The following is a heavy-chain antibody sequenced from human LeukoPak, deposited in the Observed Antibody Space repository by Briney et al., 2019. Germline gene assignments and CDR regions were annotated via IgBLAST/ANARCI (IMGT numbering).Heavy chain of an antibody. V-gene: IGHV3-30-3*01. CDR2: ISYDGSNK. Sequence: GGSLRLSCAASGFTFSSYAMHWVRQAPGKGLEWVAVISYDGSNKYYADSVKGRFTISRDNSKNTLYLQMNSLRAEDTAAYYCARFPSIIAAAGSGAFDIWGQGTMVTVSS. D-gene: IGHD6-13*01. CDR1: GFTFSSYA. J-gene: IGHJ3*02. CDR3: ARFPSIIAAAGSGAFDI.